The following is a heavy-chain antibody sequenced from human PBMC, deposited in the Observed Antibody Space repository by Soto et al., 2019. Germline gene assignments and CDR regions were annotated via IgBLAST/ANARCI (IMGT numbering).Heavy chain of an antibody. Sequence: GGSLRLSCAASGFTFSGYDMRWVRQATGKGLEWVSDIGTAGDTYYPGSVKGRFTISRENAQNSLYLQMNSLRAGDTAVYYCARVSSSSDYFDYWGQGTLVTVSS. CDR3: ARVSSSSDYFDY. CDR1: GFTFSGYD. V-gene: IGHV3-13*01. D-gene: IGHD6-6*01. J-gene: IGHJ4*02. CDR2: IGTAGDT.